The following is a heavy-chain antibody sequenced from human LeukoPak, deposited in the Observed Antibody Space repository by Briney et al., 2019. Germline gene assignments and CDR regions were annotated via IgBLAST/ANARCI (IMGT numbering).Heavy chain of an antibody. D-gene: IGHD4-23*01. V-gene: IGHV4-59*01. CDR3: ARDRGNSGAAYFDY. CDR2: ISYSGST. CDR1: GGSISSYY. J-gene: IGHJ4*02. Sequence: PSETLSLTCTVSGGSISSYYWSWIRQPPGKGLEWIGYISYSGSTNYNPSLKSRVTISVDTSKNQFSLKLRSVTAAETAVYYCARDRGNSGAAYFDYWGQGTLVTVSS.